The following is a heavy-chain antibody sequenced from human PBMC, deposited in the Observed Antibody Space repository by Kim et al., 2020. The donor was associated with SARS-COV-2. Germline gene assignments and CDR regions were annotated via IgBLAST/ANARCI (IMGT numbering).Heavy chain of an antibody. V-gene: IGHV3-49*03. D-gene: IGHD6-6*01. CDR2: IRSKAYGGTT. CDR3: TRRPNKQRYSSSARFDY. CDR1: GFTFGDYA. Sequence: GGSLRLSCTASGFTFGDYAMSWFRQAPGKGLEWVGFIRSKAYGGTTEYAASVKGRFTISRDDSKSIAYLQMNSLKTEDTAVYYCTRRPNKQRYSSSARFDYWGQGTLVTVSS. J-gene: IGHJ4*02.